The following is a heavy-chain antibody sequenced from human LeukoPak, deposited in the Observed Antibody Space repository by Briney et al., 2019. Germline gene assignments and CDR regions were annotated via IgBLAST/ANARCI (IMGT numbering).Heavy chain of an antibody. CDR2: INHSGST. D-gene: IGHD1-1*01. Sequence: SETLSLTCAVYGGSFSGYYWSWIRQPPGKGLEWIGEINHSGSTNYNPSLKSRVTISVDTSKNQFSLKLSSVTAADTAAYYCARLEPRLFDYWGQGTLVTVSS. J-gene: IGHJ4*02. CDR3: ARLEPRLFDY. CDR1: GGSFSGYY. V-gene: IGHV4-34*01.